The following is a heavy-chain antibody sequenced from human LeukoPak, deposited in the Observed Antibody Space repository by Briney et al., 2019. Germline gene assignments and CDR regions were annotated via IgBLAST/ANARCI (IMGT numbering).Heavy chain of an antibody. J-gene: IGHJ6*03. D-gene: IGHD1-7*01. CDR2: ISSDGSTI. V-gene: IGHV3-48*04. Sequence: GGFLRLSCAASEFTFSSYSMNWVRQAPGKGLEWVSYISSDGSTIYYADSVKGRLTISRDNAKNSLYLQMNSLRAEDMAVYYCARGDNWNSYYYYYMDVWGKGTTVTVSS. CDR3: ARGDNWNSYYYYYMDV. CDR1: EFTFSSYS.